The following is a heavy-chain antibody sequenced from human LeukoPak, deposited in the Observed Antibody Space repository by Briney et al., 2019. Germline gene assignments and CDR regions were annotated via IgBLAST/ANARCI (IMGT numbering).Heavy chain of an antibody. CDR2: INPNSGGT. J-gene: IGHJ3*02. CDR3: AQDYVTVTKFFPDAFDI. D-gene: IGHD4-17*01. V-gene: IGHV1-2*02. Sequence: GASVKVSCKASGYTFTGYYMHWVRQAPGQGLEWMGWINPNSGGTNYAQKFQGRVTMPRDTSISTAYMELSRLRSDDTAVYYCAQDYVTVTKFFPDAFDIWGQGTMVTVSS. CDR1: GYTFTGYY.